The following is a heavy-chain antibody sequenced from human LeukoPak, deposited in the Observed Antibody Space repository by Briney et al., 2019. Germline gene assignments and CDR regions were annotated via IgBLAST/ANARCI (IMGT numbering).Heavy chain of an antibody. J-gene: IGHJ5*02. CDR2: IWYDGSNK. CDR3: ARDRTGAGRPLDNWFDP. Sequence: PGRSLRLSCAASGFTFSSYGMHWVRQAPGKGLEWVAVIWYDGSNKYYADSVKGRFTISRDNSKNTLYLQMNGLRAEDTAVYYCARDRTGAGRPLDNWFDPWGQGTLVAVSS. CDR1: GFTFSSYG. V-gene: IGHV3-33*01. D-gene: IGHD2-8*02.